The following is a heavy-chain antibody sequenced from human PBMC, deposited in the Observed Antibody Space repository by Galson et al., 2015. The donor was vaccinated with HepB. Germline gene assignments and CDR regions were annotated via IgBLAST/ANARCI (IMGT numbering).Heavy chain of an antibody. CDR3: ARDPGMTGWFDP. CDR2: IIPIFGTA. CDR1: GGTFSSYA. J-gene: IGHJ5*02. D-gene: IGHD3-10*01. V-gene: IGHV1-69*13. Sequence: SVKVSCKASGGTFSSYAISWVRQAPGQGLEWMGGIIPIFGTANYAQKFQGRVTITADESTSTAYMELSSLRSEDTAVYYCARDPGMTGWFDPWGQGTLVTVSS.